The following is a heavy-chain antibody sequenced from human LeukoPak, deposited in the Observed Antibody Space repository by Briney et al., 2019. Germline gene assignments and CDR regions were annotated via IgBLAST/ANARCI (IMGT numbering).Heavy chain of an antibody. Sequence: GGSLRLSCAASGFTFSSYDMHWVRHATGKGLEWVSAIGTAGDTYYPGSVKGRFTISRENAKNSLYLQMNSLRAGDTAVYYCARGMHSGYDWHFDYWGQGTLVTVSS. D-gene: IGHD5-12*01. CDR1: GFTFSSYD. CDR3: ARGMHSGYDWHFDY. CDR2: IGTAGDT. V-gene: IGHV3-13*01. J-gene: IGHJ4*02.